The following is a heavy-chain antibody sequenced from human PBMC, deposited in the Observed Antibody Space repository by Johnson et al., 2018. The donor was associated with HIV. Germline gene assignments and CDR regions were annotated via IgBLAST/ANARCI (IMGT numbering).Heavy chain of an antibody. CDR2: ISYDGSNK. V-gene: IGHV3-30-3*01. Sequence: QVQLVESGGGVVQPGRSLILSCAASKFTFSTYVMHWVRQAPGKGLEWVAVISYDGSNKYYADSVKGRFTISRDNSKNTLYLQMNSLRAEDTAVYYCARETDIAPYSGSYPTQAFDIWGQGTMVTVSS. CDR1: KFTFSTYV. D-gene: IGHD1-26*01. CDR3: ARETDIAPYSGSYPTQAFDI. J-gene: IGHJ3*02.